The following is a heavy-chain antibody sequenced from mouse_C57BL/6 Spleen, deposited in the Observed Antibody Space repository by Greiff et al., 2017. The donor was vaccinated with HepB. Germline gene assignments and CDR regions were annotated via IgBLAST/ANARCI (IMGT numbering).Heavy chain of an antibody. V-gene: IGHV1-80*01. J-gene: IGHJ3*01. CDR3: ARSRGAWFAY. CDR1: GYAFSSYW. Sequence: VMLVESGAELVKPGASVKISCKASGYAFSSYWMNWVKQRPGKGLEWIGQIYPGDGDTNYNGKFKGKATLTADKSSSTAYMQLSSLTSEDSAVYFCARSRGAWFAYWGQGTLVTVSA. CDR2: IYPGDGDT.